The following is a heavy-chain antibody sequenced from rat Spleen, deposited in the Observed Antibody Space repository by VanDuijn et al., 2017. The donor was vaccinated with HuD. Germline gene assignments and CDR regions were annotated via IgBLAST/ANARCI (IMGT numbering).Heavy chain of an antibody. V-gene: IGHV5-22*01. CDR2: ISYEGSSI. Sequence: EVQLVESGGGLVQPGRSLKLSCAASGFTFSDYYMAWVRQAPKKGLEWVASISYEGSSIYYPDSVKGRFTISRDNAQNTLYLQMNSLRSEDTATYYCTRGEEAIGGYWGQGVMVTVSS. D-gene: IGHD1-11*01. CDR1: GFTFSDYY. CDR3: TRGEEAIGGY. J-gene: IGHJ2*01.